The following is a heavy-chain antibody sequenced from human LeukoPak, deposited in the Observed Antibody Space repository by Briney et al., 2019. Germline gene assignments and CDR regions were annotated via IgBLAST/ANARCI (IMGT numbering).Heavy chain of an antibody. D-gene: IGHD3-16*01. Sequence: PGGSLRLSSAASGFTFSTCAMSWVRQAPGKGLEWVSGISGTTSGTYYADSVKGRFTISRDNSKNTLFLQVNSLRAEDTAVYYCAKILRTGGGGSAGSDHWGQGPLATVSS. CDR3: AKILRTGGGGSAGSDH. CDR2: ISGTTSGT. J-gene: IGHJ4*02. V-gene: IGHV3-23*01. CDR1: GFTFSTCA.